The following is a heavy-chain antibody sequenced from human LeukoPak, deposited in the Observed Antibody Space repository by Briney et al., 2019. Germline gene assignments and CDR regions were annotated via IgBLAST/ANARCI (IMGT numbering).Heavy chain of an antibody. J-gene: IGHJ6*03. Sequence: PSETLSLTCTVSGGSISSYYWSWIRQPAGKGLEWIWRIYTSGSTNYNPSLKSRVTMSVDTSKNQFSPKLSSVTAADTAVYYCARDLRGKSAYYYYYMDVWGKGTTVTISS. D-gene: IGHD3-16*01. V-gene: IGHV4-4*07. CDR1: GGSISSYY. CDR3: ARDLRGKSAYYYYYMDV. CDR2: IYTSGST.